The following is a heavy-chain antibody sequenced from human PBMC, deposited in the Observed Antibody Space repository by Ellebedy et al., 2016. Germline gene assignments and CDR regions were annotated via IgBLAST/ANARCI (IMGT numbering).Heavy chain of an antibody. CDR2: ISAYNGNT. J-gene: IGHJ3*02. CDR1: GYNFTSYG. Sequence: ASVKVSCKASGYNFTSYGISWVRQAPGQGLEWMGWISAYNGNTNYAQKLQGRVTMTTDTSTSTAYMELSSLRSDDTAVYYCARRGGLVGPTTAFDIWGQGTMVTVSS. V-gene: IGHV1-18*01. CDR3: ARRGGLVGPTTAFDI. D-gene: IGHD1-26*01.